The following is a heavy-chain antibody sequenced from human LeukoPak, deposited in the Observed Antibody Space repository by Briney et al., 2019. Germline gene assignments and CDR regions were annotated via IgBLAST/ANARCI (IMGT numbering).Heavy chain of an antibody. Sequence: PGGSLRLSCAASGFTVSNDYMSWVRQAPGKGLEWVSVIYTGGNTYYADSVKGRFTFSRDNSKNTLYLQMNSLRAEDTAVYYCARGGYKYGYDYWGQGILVTVSS. CDR1: GFTVSNDY. CDR2: IYTGGNT. D-gene: IGHD5-18*01. J-gene: IGHJ4*02. V-gene: IGHV3-53*01. CDR3: ARGGYKYGYDY.